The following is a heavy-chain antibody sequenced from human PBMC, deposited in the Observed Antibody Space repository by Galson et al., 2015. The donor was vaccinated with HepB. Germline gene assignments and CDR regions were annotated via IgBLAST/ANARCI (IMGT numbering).Heavy chain of an antibody. CDR3: ARQSGSLFGYHFDY. J-gene: IGHJ4*02. D-gene: IGHD1-26*01. V-gene: IGHV4-39*01. CDR2: LYYTWST. Sequence: ETLSLTCTVSGGSISNSNYYWGWIRQPPGKGLAWIGSLYYTWSTYYNPSPKSRVTISVDTSKNQFSLKLSSVTAAYTAVYYWARQSGSLFGYHFDYWGQGTPVTVSS. CDR1: GGSISNSNYY.